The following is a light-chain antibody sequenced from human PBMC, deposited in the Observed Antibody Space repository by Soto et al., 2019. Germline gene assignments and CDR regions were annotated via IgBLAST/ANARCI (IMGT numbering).Light chain of an antibody. V-gene: IGLV1-47*02. CDR3: AAWDDSLSGYV. Sequence: QSVLTQPPSASGTPGQRVTISCSGSSSNIGSNYVYWYQQLPGTAPKLLIYSNNQRPSGVPDRFSGSKSGTSASLAISGLRYEDEADYYCAAWDDSLSGYVFGTGTKVTVL. J-gene: IGLJ1*01. CDR1: SSNIGSNY. CDR2: SNN.